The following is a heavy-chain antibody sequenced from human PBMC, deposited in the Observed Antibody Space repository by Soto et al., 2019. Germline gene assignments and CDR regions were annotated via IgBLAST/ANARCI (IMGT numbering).Heavy chain of an antibody. D-gene: IGHD6-19*01. CDR2: IINDGSRT. CDR3: ARGRDGSGALDY. V-gene: IGHV3-74*01. J-gene: IGHJ4*02. CDR1: GFSFSSYW. Sequence: GGSLRLSCAASGFSFSSYWMHWVRRAPGKGLVWVSRIINDGSRTSFADSVKGRFTISRDNAKNTLFLEMNSLRAEDAAVYYCARGRDGSGALDYWGQGALVTVSS.